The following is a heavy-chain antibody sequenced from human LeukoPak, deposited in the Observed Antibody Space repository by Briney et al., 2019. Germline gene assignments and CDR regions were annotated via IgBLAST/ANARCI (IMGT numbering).Heavy chain of an antibody. CDR1: AGSISSSSHH. V-gene: IGHV4-39*01. D-gene: IGHD5-12*01. CDR3: VRHDGRGGATMGALDS. CDR2: IYYGRTT. J-gene: IGHJ4*02. Sequence: SETLSLTCAVSAGSISSSSHHWGWIRQSPGKGLEWIGSIYYGRTTYYNPSLNSRVTISVVTSKNQFSLQLNSVTAADTAVYYCVRHDGRGGATMGALDSWGQGSLVTVSS.